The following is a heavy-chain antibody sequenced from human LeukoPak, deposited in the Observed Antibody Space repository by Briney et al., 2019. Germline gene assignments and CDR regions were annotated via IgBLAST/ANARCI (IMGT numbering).Heavy chain of an antibody. CDR1: GYTFTSYG. D-gene: IGHD2-2*01. J-gene: IGHJ4*02. CDR3: ARDRSLPRYCSSTSRYLGY. Sequence: GASVKVSCKASGYTFTSYGISWVRQAPGQGLEWMGWISAYNGNTNYAQKLQGRVTMTTDTSTSTAYMELRSLRSDDTAVYYCARDRSLPRYCSSTSRYLGYWGQGTLVTVSS. CDR2: ISAYNGNT. V-gene: IGHV1-18*01.